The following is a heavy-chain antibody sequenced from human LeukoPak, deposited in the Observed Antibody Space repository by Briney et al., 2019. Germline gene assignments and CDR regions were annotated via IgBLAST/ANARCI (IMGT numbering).Heavy chain of an antibody. CDR2: ISYDGSNK. CDR1: GFTFSSYG. J-gene: IGHJ4*02. V-gene: IGHV3-30*18. D-gene: IGHD1-20*01. Sequence: PGGSLRLSCAASGFTFSSYGMHWVRQAPGKGLEWVAVISYDGSNKYYADSVKGRFTISRDNSKNTLYLQMNSLRAEDTAVYYCAKDPHARVTGTTLYWGQGTLVTVSS. CDR3: AKDPHARVTGTTLY.